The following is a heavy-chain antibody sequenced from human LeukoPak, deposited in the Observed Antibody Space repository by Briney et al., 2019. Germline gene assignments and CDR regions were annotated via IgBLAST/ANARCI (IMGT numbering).Heavy chain of an antibody. Sequence: PSETLSLTCAVSGASISSGGYSWSWIRQPPGKGLEWIGYIYHSGSTYYNPSLKSRVTISVDRSKNQFSLKLSSVTAADTAVYYCARADSSGYYDTYAFDIWGQGTMVTVSS. CDR1: GASISSGGYS. J-gene: IGHJ3*02. D-gene: IGHD3-22*01. CDR2: IYHSGST. V-gene: IGHV4-30-2*01. CDR3: ARADSSGYYDTYAFDI.